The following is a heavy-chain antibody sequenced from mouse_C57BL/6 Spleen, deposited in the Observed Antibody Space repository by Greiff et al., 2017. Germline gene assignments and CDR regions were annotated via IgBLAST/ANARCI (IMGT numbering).Heavy chain of an antibody. CDR2: IDPSDSYT. Sequence: QVQLKQPGAELVMPGASVKLSCKASGYTFTSYWMHWVKQRPGQGLEWIGEIDPSDSYTNYNQKFKGKSTLTVDKSSSTAYMQLSSLTSEDSAVYYWARGITTVVRRLYYAMDYWGQGTSVTVSS. V-gene: IGHV1-69*01. J-gene: IGHJ4*01. D-gene: IGHD1-1*01. CDR3: ARGITTVVRRLYYAMDY. CDR1: GYTFTSYW.